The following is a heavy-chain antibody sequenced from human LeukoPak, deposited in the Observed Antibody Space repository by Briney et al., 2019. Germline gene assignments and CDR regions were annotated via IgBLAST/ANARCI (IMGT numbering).Heavy chain of an antibody. J-gene: IGHJ6*02. Sequence: PGGSLRLSCAASGFTFSSYAMSWVRQAPGKGLEWVSAISGSGGSTYYADSVKGRFTISRDNSKNTLYLQTNSLRAEDTAVYYCAKDRLDTAMGSGMDVWGQGTTVTVSS. D-gene: IGHD5-18*01. CDR1: GFTFSSYA. V-gene: IGHV3-23*01. CDR2: ISGSGGST. CDR3: AKDRLDTAMGSGMDV.